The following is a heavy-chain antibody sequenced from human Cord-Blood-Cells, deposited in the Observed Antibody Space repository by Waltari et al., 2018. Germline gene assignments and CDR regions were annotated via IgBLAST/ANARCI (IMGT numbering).Heavy chain of an antibody. J-gene: IGHJ5*02. Sequence: QVQLVQSVAEVKKPGSSVKVSCKASGGTFSSYALSWVRQAPGQGLEWMGGIIPILGIANYAQKFQGRVTITADKSTSTAYMELSSLRSEDTAVYYCARTDPSDYGDYWFDPWGQGTLVTVSS. V-gene: IGHV1-69*10. D-gene: IGHD4-17*01. CDR2: IIPILGIA. CDR3: ARTDPSDYGDYWFDP. CDR1: GGTFSSYA.